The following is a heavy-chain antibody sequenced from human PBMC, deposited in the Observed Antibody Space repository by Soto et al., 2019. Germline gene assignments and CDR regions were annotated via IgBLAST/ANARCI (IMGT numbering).Heavy chain of an antibody. CDR3: ARHCSGGSCYSNPRDAFDI. CDR2: IYYSGST. J-gene: IGHJ3*02. CDR1: GGSISSYY. D-gene: IGHD2-15*01. Sequence: ETLSLTCTVSGGSISSYYWSWIRQPPGKGLEWIGYIYYSGSTNYNPSLKSRVTISVDTSKNQFSLKLSSVTAADTAVYYCARHCSGGSCYSNPRDAFDIWGQGTMVTVSS. V-gene: IGHV4-59*08.